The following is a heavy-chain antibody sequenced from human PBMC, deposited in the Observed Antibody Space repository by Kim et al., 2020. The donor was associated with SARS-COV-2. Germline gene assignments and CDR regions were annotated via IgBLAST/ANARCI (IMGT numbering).Heavy chain of an antibody. CDR2: IIPILGIA. CDR3: ARDGEYSSSSVAFDI. J-gene: IGHJ3*02. CDR1: GGTFSSYA. V-gene: IGHV1-69*04. D-gene: IGHD6-6*01. Sequence: SVKVSCKASGGTFSSYAISWVRQAPGQGLEWMGRIIPILGIANYAQKFQGRVTITADKSTSTAYMELSSLRSEDTAVYYCARDGEYSSSSVAFDIWGQGTMVTVSS.